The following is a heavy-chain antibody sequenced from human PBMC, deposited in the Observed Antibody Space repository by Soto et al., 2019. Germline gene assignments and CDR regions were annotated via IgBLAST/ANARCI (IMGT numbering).Heavy chain of an antibody. CDR3: ARRKDRSGPHYFDF. CDR2: MNPYSGNA. Sequence: ASWKVSFNASGYTFITYDINWVRQAPGQGPEWMGRMNPYSGNAGYAQKFQGRVMTTRNIFISKAYMELTSLKSNDTGVYFCARRKDRSGPHYFDFCGQGTLVNVS. CDR1: GYTFITYD. J-gene: IGHJ4*02. V-gene: IGHV1-8*01.